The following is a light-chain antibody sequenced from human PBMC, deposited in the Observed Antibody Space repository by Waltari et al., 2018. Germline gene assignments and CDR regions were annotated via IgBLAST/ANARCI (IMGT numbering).Light chain of an antibody. Sequence: DIQMTQSPSTLSVSVGDRVTITCRASQSISSWLAWYQQKPGKAPKLLIYKASNLESGVPSRFSDSGSGTEFTLTISSLQPDDFATYYCKQSNNYSRWTFGQGTKVEIK. CDR2: KAS. CDR1: QSISSW. V-gene: IGKV1-5*03. CDR3: KQSNNYSRWT. J-gene: IGKJ1*01.